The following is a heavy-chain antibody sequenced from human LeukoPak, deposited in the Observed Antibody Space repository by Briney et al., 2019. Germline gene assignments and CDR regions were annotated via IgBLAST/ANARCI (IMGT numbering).Heavy chain of an antibody. CDR1: GGTFISYT. V-gene: IGHV1-69*02. J-gene: IGHJ5*02. CDR2: IIPILGIA. Sequence: GSSVKVSCKASGGTFISYTISWVRQAPGQGREWMGRIIPILGIANYAQKFQGRVTITADKSTSTAYMELSSLRSEDTAVYYCARADSSGLAWGQGTLVTVSS. D-gene: IGHD3-22*01. CDR3: ARADSSGLA.